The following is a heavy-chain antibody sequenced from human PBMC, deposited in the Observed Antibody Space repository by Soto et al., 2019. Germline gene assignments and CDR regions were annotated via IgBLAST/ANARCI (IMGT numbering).Heavy chain of an antibody. D-gene: IGHD2-2*02. Sequence: QVQLVQSGAEVKKPGSSVKVSCKASGGTFSSYAISWVRQAPGQGLEWMGGIIPIFGTANYAEKFQGRVTITADESTSTAYMGLSSLRSEDTAVYYCARVEHYCSSTSCYTNPFDYWGQGTLVTVSS. V-gene: IGHV1-69*01. CDR3: ARVEHYCSSTSCYTNPFDY. J-gene: IGHJ4*02. CDR2: IIPIFGTA. CDR1: GGTFSSYA.